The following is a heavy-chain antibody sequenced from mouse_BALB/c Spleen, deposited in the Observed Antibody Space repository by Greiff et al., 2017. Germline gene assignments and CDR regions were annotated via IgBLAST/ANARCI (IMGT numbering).Heavy chain of an antibody. CDR3: ARHNSGLVWEDAMDY. CDR1: GFTFSSYA. D-gene: IGHD2-10*02. V-gene: IGHV5-9-3*01. J-gene: IGHJ4*01. CDR2: ISSGGSYT. Sequence: DVMLVESGGGLVKPGGSLKLSCAASGFTFSSYAMSWVRQTPEKRLEWVATISSGGSYTYYPDSVKGRFTISRDNAKNTLYLQMSSLRSEDTAMYYCARHNSGLVWEDAMDYWGQGTSVTVSS.